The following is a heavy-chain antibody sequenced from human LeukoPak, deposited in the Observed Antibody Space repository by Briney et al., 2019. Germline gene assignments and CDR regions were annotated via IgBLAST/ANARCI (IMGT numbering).Heavy chain of an antibody. Sequence: GGSLRLSCAASAFTFSNYAMHWVRQAQGKGLEWVAFIRYDGNNEYYADSVQGRFTISRDNSKTTLYLKMNSLKAEDTAVYYCVKDTALVGDCFPFDFWGQGTLVTVSS. V-gene: IGHV3-30*02. D-gene: IGHD2-21*02. CDR1: AFTFSNYA. CDR2: IRYDGNNE. CDR3: VKDTALVGDCFPFDF. J-gene: IGHJ4*02.